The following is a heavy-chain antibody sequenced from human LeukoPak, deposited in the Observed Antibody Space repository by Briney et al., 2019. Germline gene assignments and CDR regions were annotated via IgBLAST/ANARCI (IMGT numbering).Heavy chain of an antibody. J-gene: IGHJ6*03. CDR2: ISSSSSYI. CDR3: ARDRMVREGMDV. D-gene: IGHD3-10*01. Sequence: GGSLRLSCAASEFTFSSYEMNWVRQAPGKGLEWVSSISSSSSYIYYADSVKGRFTISRDNAKNSLYLQMNSLRAEDTAVYYCARDRMVREGMDVWGKGTTVTVSS. V-gene: IGHV3-21*01. CDR1: EFTFSSYE.